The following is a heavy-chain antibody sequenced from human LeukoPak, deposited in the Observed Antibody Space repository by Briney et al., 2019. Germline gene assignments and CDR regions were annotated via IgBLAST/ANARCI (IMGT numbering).Heavy chain of an antibody. V-gene: IGHV4-59*01. CDR2: IYYSGST. Sequence: PSETLSLTCTVSGGSISSYYWSWIRQPPGKGLEWIGYIYYSGSTNYNPSLKSRVTISVDTSKNQFSLKLSSVTAADTAVYYCARETYYYDSSGYYHVFDYWGQGTLVTVSS. CDR3: ARETYYYDSSGYYHVFDY. D-gene: IGHD3-22*01. J-gene: IGHJ4*02. CDR1: GGSISSYY.